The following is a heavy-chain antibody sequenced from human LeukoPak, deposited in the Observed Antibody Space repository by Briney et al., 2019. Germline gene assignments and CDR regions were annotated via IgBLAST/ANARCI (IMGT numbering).Heavy chain of an antibody. CDR2: ISYDGSNK. CDR1: GFTFSSHG. V-gene: IGHV3-30*18. Sequence: GGSLRLSCAASGFTFSSHGMHWVRQAPGKGLEWVAVISYDGSNKYYADSVKGRFTISRDNSKNTLYLQMNSLRAEDTAVYYCAKLAYGDYDYWGQGTLVTVSS. D-gene: IGHD4-17*01. CDR3: AKLAYGDYDY. J-gene: IGHJ4*02.